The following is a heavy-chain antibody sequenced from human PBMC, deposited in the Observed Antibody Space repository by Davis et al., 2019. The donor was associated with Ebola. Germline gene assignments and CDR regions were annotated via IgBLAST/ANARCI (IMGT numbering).Heavy chain of an antibody. CDR2: IIPMFRSP. CDR1: GDTFVSYA. Sequence: SVQVSCKSSGDTFVSYAVGWVRQAPGQGLEWMGGIIPMFRSPNYAQKFQDRVTIPADESTRTVYLELSSLRSEDTAVYYCARVQTGYYFDSSDSPSWFAPWGQGTLVTVSS. CDR3: ARVQTGYYFDSSDSPSWFAP. D-gene: IGHD3-22*01. V-gene: IGHV1-69*13. J-gene: IGHJ5*02.